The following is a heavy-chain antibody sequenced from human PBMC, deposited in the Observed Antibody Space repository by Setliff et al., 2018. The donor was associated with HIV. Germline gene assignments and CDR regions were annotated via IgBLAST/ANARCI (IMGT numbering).Heavy chain of an antibody. D-gene: IGHD6-6*01. J-gene: IGHJ4*02. V-gene: IGHV3-11*04. CDR2: ISSSGTNI. Sequence: PGGSLRLSCAASGFTFSDYYMSWIRQAPGKGLEWVSYISSSGTNIYYVDSVKGRFTISRDNAKNSLYLPMNSLRAEDTAVYYCAREILSSSAIDYWGQGTLVTVSS. CDR3: AREILSSSAIDY. CDR1: GFTFSDYY.